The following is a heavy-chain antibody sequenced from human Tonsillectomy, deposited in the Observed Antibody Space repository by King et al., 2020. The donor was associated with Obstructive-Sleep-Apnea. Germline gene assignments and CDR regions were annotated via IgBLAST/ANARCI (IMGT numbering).Heavy chain of an antibody. CDR1: GYTFTGYY. V-gene: IGHV1-2*02. CDR2: RNPNSGGT. D-gene: IGHD5-18*01. Sequence: VQLVESGAEVKKPGASVKVSCEASGYTFTGYYIHWVRQAPGQGLEWMGWRNPNSGGTNCGQKFQGRVTMTRDTSISTAYMDLSSLRSDDTAVYFCAIWLSGYFDYWGQGTLVTVSS. J-gene: IGHJ4*02. CDR3: AIWLSGYFDY.